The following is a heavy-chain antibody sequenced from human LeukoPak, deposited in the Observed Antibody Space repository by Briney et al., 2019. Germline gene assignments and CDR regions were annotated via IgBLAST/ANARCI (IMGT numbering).Heavy chain of an antibody. CDR2: ISGSGGST. CDR1: GFTFSNSA. D-gene: IGHD2-15*01. J-gene: IGHJ4*01. V-gene: IGHV3-23*01. Sequence: PGGSLRLSCAASGFTFSNSALSWVRPAPGKGLEWVSDISGSGGSTYYADFARGRITISRDTTKNTLYLQMNSLRVEDTAVYYCAKRIQSAKATGYWGQGTLVTVSS. CDR3: AKRIQSAKATGY.